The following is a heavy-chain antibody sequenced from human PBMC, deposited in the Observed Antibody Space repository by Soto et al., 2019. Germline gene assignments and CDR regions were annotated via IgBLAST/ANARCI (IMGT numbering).Heavy chain of an antibody. D-gene: IGHD3-10*01. CDR1: GGSFSGYY. CDR3: ARAGGIDVSGSYPGGY. J-gene: IGHJ4*02. Sequence: QVQLQQWGAGLLKPSETLSLTCAVYGGSFSGYYWSWIRQPPGKGLEWIGEINHSVSTNYNPSLKSRVTISVDTSKNQFSLKLSPVTAADTAVYYCARAGGIDVSGSYPGGYWGQGTLVTVSS. V-gene: IGHV4-34*01. CDR2: INHSVST.